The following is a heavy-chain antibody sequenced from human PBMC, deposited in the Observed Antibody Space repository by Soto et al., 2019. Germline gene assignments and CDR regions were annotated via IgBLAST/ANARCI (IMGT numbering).Heavy chain of an antibody. CDR1: GGTFSSYT. J-gene: IGHJ4*02. V-gene: IGHV1-69*02. CDR3: ALEGGSSSPRRGY. D-gene: IGHD6-6*01. CDR2: IIPILGIA. Sequence: QVQLVQSGAEVKKPGSSVKVSCKASGGTFSSYTISWVRQAPGQGLEWMGRIIPILGIANYAQKFQSRVKITADKSTSTAYMELSSLRSEDTAVYYCALEGGSSSPRRGYWGQGTLGTVSS.